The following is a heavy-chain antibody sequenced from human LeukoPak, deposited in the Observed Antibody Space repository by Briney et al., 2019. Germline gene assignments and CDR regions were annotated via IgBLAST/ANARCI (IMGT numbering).Heavy chain of an antibody. Sequence: SETLSLTCTVSGDSISNGYYYWSWIRQPAGKGLEWIGRIYTSGSTNYNPSLKSRVAMSVDTSKNQFSLDLTSVTAADAAVYYCARGPSNSNVLRFLEWSPTPADYYMDVWGKGTTVTVSS. CDR1: GDSISNGYYY. CDR3: ARGPSNSNVLRFLEWSPTPADYYMDV. D-gene: IGHD3-3*01. CDR2: IYTSGST. V-gene: IGHV4-61*02. J-gene: IGHJ6*03.